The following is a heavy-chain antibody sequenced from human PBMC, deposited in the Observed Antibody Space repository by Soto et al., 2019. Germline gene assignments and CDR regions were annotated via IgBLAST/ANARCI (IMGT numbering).Heavy chain of an antibody. CDR1: GFTFSSYA. D-gene: IGHD2-8*01. CDR3: ARLTPDFGLIDWFDP. CDR2: ISYDGSTI. J-gene: IGHJ5*02. Sequence: GASLRLSWAASGFTFSSYAMHWVRQAPGKGLEWVAVISYDGSTIYYADSVKGRFTISRENAKKSLYLQMNSLRAEDTAVYYCARLTPDFGLIDWFDPWGQGTLVTVYS. V-gene: IGHV3-30*04.